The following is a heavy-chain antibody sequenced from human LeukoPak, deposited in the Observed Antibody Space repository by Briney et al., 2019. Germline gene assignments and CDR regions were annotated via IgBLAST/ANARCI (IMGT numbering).Heavy chain of an antibody. J-gene: IGHJ4*02. Sequence: GGSLRLSCAASGFTFSSYAMSWVRQAPGKGLEWVSTISGSGGSTYYADSVKGRFSISRDNSKNTLYLQMSSLRAEDTALYYCAKAAREWLVQGNFDCWGQGALVTVSS. D-gene: IGHD6-19*01. V-gene: IGHV3-23*01. CDR3: AKAAREWLVQGNFDC. CDR2: ISGSGGST. CDR1: GFTFSSYA.